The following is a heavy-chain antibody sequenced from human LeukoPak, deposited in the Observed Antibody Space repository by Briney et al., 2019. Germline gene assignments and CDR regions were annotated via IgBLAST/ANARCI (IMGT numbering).Heavy chain of an antibody. Sequence: GGSLRLSCAASGFTFSSFSMIWVRQAPGKGLEWVANIKQDGSEKYYVDSVKGRFTISRDNAKNSLYLQMNSLRAEDTAVYFCARGGGLNVWGQGATVTVSS. CDR2: IKQDGSEK. V-gene: IGHV3-7*03. D-gene: IGHD3-16*01. CDR1: GFTFSSFS. CDR3: ARGGGLNV. J-gene: IGHJ6*02.